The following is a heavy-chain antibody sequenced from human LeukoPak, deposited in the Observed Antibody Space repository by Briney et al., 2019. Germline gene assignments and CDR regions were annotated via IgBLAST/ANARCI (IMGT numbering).Heavy chain of an antibody. D-gene: IGHD2-2*01. Sequence: ASVKVSCKASGYTFTGYYMHWVRQAPGQGLEWMGWINPNSGGTNYAQKFQGWVTMTRDTSISTAYMELSRLRSDDTAVYYCARDSVHCSSTSCYDHYYYYYMDVWGKGTTVTVSS. J-gene: IGHJ6*03. CDR2: INPNSGGT. V-gene: IGHV1-2*04. CDR3: ARDSVHCSSTSCYDHYYYYYMDV. CDR1: GYTFTGYY.